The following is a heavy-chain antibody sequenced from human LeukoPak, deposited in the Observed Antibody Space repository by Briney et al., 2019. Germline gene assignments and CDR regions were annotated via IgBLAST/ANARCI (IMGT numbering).Heavy chain of an antibody. Sequence: VASVKVSCKASGYTFTSYGISWVRQAPGQGLEWMGWISTYNGNTNYAQKLQGRVTMTTDTSTSTAYMELSRLRSDDTAVYYCARTRDSSGSTDAFDIWGQGTMVTVSS. J-gene: IGHJ3*02. CDR3: ARTRDSSGSTDAFDI. CDR1: GYTFTSYG. D-gene: IGHD3-22*01. CDR2: ISTYNGNT. V-gene: IGHV1-18*01.